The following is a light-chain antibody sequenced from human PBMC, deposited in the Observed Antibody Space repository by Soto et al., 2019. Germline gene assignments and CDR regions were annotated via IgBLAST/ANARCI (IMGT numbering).Light chain of an antibody. Sequence: QSALTHPASVSWSPGQSITISCTGTRSDVGANHYVSWYQQYPGEAPKVIIYEVTNRPSGVSNRFSGSKSDHTASLTISGLQAEDEADYYCTSHTGGGYLDVFGTGTKVTVL. CDR2: EVT. J-gene: IGLJ1*01. CDR1: RSDVGANHY. CDR3: TSHTGGGYLDV. V-gene: IGLV2-14*01.